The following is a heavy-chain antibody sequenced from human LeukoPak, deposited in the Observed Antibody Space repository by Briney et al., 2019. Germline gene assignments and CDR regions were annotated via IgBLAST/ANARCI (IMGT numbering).Heavy chain of an antibody. J-gene: IGHJ4*02. D-gene: IGHD6-19*01. CDR2: FSGTSSN. Sequence: GGSLRLSCAASGFTFSSYAMSWVRQAPGKGLEWVSTFSGTSSNSYADAVKCRVTISRDNSKNTLYLQMNSLTAEDTAVYYCAKLKQWQPQRYFFEYWGQGALVTVAS. V-gene: IGHV3-23*01. CDR3: AKLKQWQPQRYFFEY. CDR1: GFTFSSYA.